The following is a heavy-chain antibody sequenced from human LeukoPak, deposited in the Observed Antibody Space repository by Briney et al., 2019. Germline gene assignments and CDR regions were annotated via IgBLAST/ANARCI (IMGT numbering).Heavy chain of an antibody. CDR3: AKGPVGSGSYDPNYMGV. J-gene: IGHJ6*03. D-gene: IGHD3-10*01. CDR2: ISSSSSYI. CDR1: GFTFSSYS. V-gene: IGHV3-21*04. Sequence: GGSLRLSCAASGFTFSSYSMNWVRQAPGKGLEWVSSISSSSSYIYYADSVKGRFTISRDNSKNTLYLQMNSLRAEDTAVYYCAKGPVGSGSYDPNYMGVWGKGTTVTVSS.